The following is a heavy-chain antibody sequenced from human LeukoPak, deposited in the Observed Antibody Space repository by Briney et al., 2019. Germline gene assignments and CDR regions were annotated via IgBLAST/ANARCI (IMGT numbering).Heavy chain of an antibody. V-gene: IGHV3-23*01. Sequence: GGSLRLSCAASGFTFSSYAMSWVRQAPGKGLEWVSSISGSGGSSYYADSVKGRFTISRDNSKNTMDLQMNSLRAEDTAVYYCAKEVGVTPFFDYWGQGALVTVSS. CDR1: GFTFSSYA. CDR2: ISGSGGSS. J-gene: IGHJ4*02. CDR3: AKEVGVTPFFDY. D-gene: IGHD1-26*01.